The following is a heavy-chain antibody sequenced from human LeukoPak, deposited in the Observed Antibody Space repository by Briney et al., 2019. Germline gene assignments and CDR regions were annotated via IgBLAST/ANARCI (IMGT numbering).Heavy chain of an antibody. D-gene: IGHD2-15*01. V-gene: IGHV3-30-3*01. J-gene: IGHJ4*02. CDR3: ARVGSRYCSGANCYDGF. Sequence: GESLRLSCTASGFTFSNFWMGWVRQAPGKGLEWVAFISYDGNNQYYADSVKGRFTISRDNSKNTLYLQMNNLRAEDTAIYYCARVGSRYCSGANCYDGFWGQGTLVSVSS. CDR2: ISYDGNNQ. CDR1: GFTFSNFW.